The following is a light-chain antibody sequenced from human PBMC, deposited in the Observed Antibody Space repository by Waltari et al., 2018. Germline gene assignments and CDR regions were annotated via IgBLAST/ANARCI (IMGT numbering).Light chain of an antibody. CDR3: CSYAGSYTWV. CDR2: DLR. J-gene: IGLJ3*02. Sequence: QSALTQPRSVSGSPGQSVTISCPGTSGDVGGNNSVSWYQQHPGKAPKVMIYDLRRRPSGVPDRFSGSRSANTASLTISGLQAEDEADYYCCSYAGSYTWVFGGGTKVTVL. V-gene: IGLV2-11*01. CDR1: SGDVGGNNS.